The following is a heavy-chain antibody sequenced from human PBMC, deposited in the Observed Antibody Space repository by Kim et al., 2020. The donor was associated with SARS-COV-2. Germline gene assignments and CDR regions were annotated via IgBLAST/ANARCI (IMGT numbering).Heavy chain of an antibody. CDR3: ARMGGGATYDY. J-gene: IGHJ4*02. Sequence: KYYVDSVKGRFTISRDNANNSLYLQMNSLRAEDTALYYCARMGGGATYDYWGQEALVTVSS. CDR2: K. D-gene: IGHD1-26*01. V-gene: IGHV3-7*01.